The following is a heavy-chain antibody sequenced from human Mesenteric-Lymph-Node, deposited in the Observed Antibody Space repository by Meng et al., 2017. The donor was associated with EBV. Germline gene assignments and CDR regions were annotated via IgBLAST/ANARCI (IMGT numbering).Heavy chain of an antibody. J-gene: IGHJ4*02. CDR2: ISVYNGNT. V-gene: IGHV1-18*01. D-gene: IGHD5-12*01. CDR3: ARGYTGYAFLDY. CDR1: GYTFTPFS. Sequence: QVQLVQAAPEVKTPGASVKVSCKASGYTFTPFSINWVRQAPGQGLEWMAWISVYNGNTNYAQNFQGRVTLTTDTSTSTVHMELRSLRSDDTAVYYCARGYTGYAFLDYWGQGILVTVSS.